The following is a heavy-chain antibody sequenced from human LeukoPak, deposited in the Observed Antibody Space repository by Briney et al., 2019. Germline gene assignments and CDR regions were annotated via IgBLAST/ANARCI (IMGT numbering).Heavy chain of an antibody. CDR2: INPNSGGT. V-gene: IGHV1-2*02. CDR3: ARGKQWELGWFDP. Sequence: GASVKLSCKASGYTFTGYYMHWVRQAPGQGLEWMGWINPNSGGTNYAQKFQGRVTMTRDTSISTAYMELSRLRSDDTAVYYCARGKQWELGWFDPWGQGTLVTVSS. J-gene: IGHJ5*02. CDR1: GYTFTGYY. D-gene: IGHD1-26*01.